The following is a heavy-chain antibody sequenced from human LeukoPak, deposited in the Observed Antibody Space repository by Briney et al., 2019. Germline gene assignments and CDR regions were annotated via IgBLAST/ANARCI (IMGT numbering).Heavy chain of an antibody. Sequence: ASVKVSCKASGYTFTSYGISWVRRAPGQGLEWMGWISAYNGNTNYAQKLQGRVTMTTDTSTSTAYMELRSLRSDDTAVYYCAKAPLTYYYDSSGYFNWGQGTLVTVSS. CDR1: GYTFTSYG. CDR3: AKAPLTYYYDSSGYFN. J-gene: IGHJ4*02. CDR2: ISAYNGNT. V-gene: IGHV1-18*01. D-gene: IGHD3-22*01.